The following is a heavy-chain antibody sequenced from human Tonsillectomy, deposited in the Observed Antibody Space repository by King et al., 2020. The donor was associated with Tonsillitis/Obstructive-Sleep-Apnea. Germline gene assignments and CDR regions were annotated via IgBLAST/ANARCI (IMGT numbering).Heavy chain of an antibody. Sequence: VQLQQWGAGLLKPSETLSLTCAVSGGSFSGYYWSWIRQPPGKGLEWIGEINHSGGTNYNPSLKSRVTISVDTSKNQFSLKVTSVTAADTAVYYCASGPNGGGLDFLYMDVWGKGTTVTVSS. V-gene: IGHV4-34*01. CDR3: ASGPNGGGLDFLYMDV. D-gene: IGHD3/OR15-3a*01. CDR2: INHSGGT. J-gene: IGHJ6*03. CDR1: GGSFSGYY.